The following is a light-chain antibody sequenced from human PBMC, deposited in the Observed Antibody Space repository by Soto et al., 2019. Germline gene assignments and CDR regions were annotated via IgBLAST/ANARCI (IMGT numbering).Light chain of an antibody. CDR1: SSEVGSYNL. CDR2: EVS. V-gene: IGLV2-23*02. J-gene: IGLJ1*01. CDR3: CSYAGSSTYV. Sequence: QSALTQPASVSGSPGQSITISCTGTSSEVGSYNLVSWYQQHPGKAPKLMIYEVSKRPSGVSNRFSGSKSGNTACRTISGLQAEDEGDYYCCSYAGSSTYVFGTGTKLTVL.